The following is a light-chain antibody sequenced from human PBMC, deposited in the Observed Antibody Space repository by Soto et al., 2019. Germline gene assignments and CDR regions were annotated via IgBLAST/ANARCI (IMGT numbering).Light chain of an antibody. J-gene: IGLJ2*01. Sequence: QSALTQPASVSGSPGQSITISCTGTSSDVGGYKFVSWYQQHPGKAPKLMIYDVSNRPSGVSNRFSGSKSGNTASLTISGLQAEDEADYYCSSYTSTTLGVVFGGGTKVTVL. CDR3: SSYTSTTLGVV. CDR1: SSDVGGYKF. CDR2: DVS. V-gene: IGLV2-14*03.